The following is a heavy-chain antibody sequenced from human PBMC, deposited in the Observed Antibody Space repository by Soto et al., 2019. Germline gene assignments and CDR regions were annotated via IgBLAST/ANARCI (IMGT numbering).Heavy chain of an antibody. CDR3: AKYGADIVVVPAARLYYYYMDV. V-gene: IGHV3-23*01. CDR1: GFTFSSYV. CDR2: ISGSGGST. J-gene: IGHJ6*03. D-gene: IGHD2-2*01. Sequence: GGSLRLSCAASGFTFSSYVMSWVRQAPGKGLEWVLAISGSGGSTYYADSVKGRFTISRDNSKNTLYLQMNSLRAEDTAVYYCAKYGADIVVVPAARLYYYYMDVWGKGTTVTV.